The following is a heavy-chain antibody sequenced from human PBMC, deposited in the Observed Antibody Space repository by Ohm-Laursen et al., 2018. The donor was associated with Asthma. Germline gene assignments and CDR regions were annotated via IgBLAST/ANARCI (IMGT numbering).Heavy chain of an antibody. CDR3: AKDRNWNYGAGFDY. CDR1: GFTFSSYG. J-gene: IGHJ4*02. Sequence: SLRLSCAASGFTFSSYGMHWVRQAPGKGLEWVAVISYDGSNKYYADSVKGRFTISRDNPKNTLYLQMNSLRAEDTAVYYCAKDRNWNYGAGFDYWGQGTLVTVSS. V-gene: IGHV3-30*18. CDR2: ISYDGSNK. D-gene: IGHD1-7*01.